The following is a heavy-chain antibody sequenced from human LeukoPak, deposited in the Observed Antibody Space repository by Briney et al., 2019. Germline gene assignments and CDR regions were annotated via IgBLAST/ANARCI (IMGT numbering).Heavy chain of an antibody. Sequence: PGGSLRLSCAASGFTFSSYWMSWIRQPPGKGLEWIGYIYYSGSTNYNPSLKSRVTISVDTSKNQFSLKLSSVTAAVTAVYYCARVVRGILDYWGQGTLVTVSS. J-gene: IGHJ4*02. CDR2: IYYSGST. CDR3: ARVVRGILDY. V-gene: IGHV4-59*01. D-gene: IGHD2-15*01. CDR1: GFTFSSYW.